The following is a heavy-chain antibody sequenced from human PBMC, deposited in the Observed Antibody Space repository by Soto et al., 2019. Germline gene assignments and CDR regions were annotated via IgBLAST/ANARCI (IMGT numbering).Heavy chain of an antibody. CDR1: GYSFTSYW. Sequence: GESLKISCKGSGYSFTSYWFGWVRQMPGKGLEWMGIIYPGDSDTRYSPSFQGQVTISADKSISTAYLQWSSLKASDTAMYYCALSYCSGGSCYRDAGYYYYYMDVWGKGTTVTVSS. V-gene: IGHV5-51*01. D-gene: IGHD2-15*01. J-gene: IGHJ6*03. CDR3: ALSYCSGGSCYRDAGYYYYYMDV. CDR2: IYPGDSDT.